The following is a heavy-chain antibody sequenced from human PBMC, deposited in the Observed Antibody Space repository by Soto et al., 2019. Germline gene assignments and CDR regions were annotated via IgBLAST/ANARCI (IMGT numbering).Heavy chain of an antibody. D-gene: IGHD3-22*01. Sequence: EVQLVESGGGLVKPGGSLRLSCAASGFTFSTYSMNWVRQAPGKGLEWVSSISSSSSYIYYADSVKGRFTISRDNAKNSLYLQMNSLRAEDTAVYYWARYDSSGYYWPYYYYGMAVWGQGTTVTVSS. CDR1: GFTFSTYS. CDR2: ISSSSSYI. CDR3: ARYDSSGYYWPYYYYGMAV. V-gene: IGHV3-21*01. J-gene: IGHJ6*02.